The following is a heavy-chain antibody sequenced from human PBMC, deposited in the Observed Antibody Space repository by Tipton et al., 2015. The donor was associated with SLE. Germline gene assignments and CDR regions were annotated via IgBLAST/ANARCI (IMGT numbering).Heavy chain of an antibody. J-gene: IGHJ4*02. V-gene: IGHV3-23*01. CDR1: GFTFSSYA. CDR2: ISGSGGST. Sequence: SLRLSCAASGFTFSSYAMSWVRQAPGKGLEWVSAISGSGGSTYYADSVKGRFTISRDNSKNTPYLQMNSLRAEDTAVYYCAKGTGDILTGYCFDYWGQGTLVTVSS. D-gene: IGHD3-9*01. CDR3: AKGTGDILTGYCFDY.